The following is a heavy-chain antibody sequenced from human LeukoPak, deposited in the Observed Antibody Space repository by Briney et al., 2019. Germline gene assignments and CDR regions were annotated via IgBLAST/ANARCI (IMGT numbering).Heavy chain of an antibody. CDR2: INPSGGST. Sequence: GASVKVSCKASGYTFTSYYMHWVRQAPGQGLEWMGIINPSGGSTSYAQKFQGRVTMTRDTSTSTVYMELSSLRSEDTAVYYCARAGEQWLAQDAFDIWGQGTMVTVSS. D-gene: IGHD6-19*01. CDR3: ARAGEQWLAQDAFDI. J-gene: IGHJ3*02. CDR1: GYTFTSYY. V-gene: IGHV1-46*01.